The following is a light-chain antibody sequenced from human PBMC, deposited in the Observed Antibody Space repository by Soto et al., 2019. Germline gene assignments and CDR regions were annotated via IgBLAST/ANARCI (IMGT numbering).Light chain of an antibody. CDR3: TSYTTSSTVL. CDR1: SSDVGAYNY. Sequence: QSALTQPASVSGSPGQSISISCTGTSSDVGAYNYVSWYQHHPGKVPKLIIYEVSNQPSGVSDRFSGSKSGNTASLTISGLQTEDESHYYCTSYTTSSTVLFGGGTKLTVL. J-gene: IGLJ3*02. V-gene: IGLV2-14*01. CDR2: EVS.